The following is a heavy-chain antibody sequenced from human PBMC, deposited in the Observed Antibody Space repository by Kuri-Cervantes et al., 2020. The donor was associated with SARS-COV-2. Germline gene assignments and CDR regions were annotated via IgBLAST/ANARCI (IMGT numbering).Heavy chain of an antibody. D-gene: IGHD1-14*01. V-gene: IGHV3-23*01. CDR2: ISGSGGST. CDR3: AREIWRGNLIDY. J-gene: IGHJ4*02. Sequence: GESLKISCAASGFTFSSYAMSWVRQAPGKGLEWVSAISGSGGSTYYADSVKGRFTISRDNAKNSLYLQMNSLRAEDTAVFYCAREIWRGNLIDYWGQGSLVTVSS. CDR1: GFTFSSYA.